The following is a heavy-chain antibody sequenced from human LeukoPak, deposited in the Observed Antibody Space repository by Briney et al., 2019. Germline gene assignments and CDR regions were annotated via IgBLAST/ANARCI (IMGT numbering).Heavy chain of an antibody. CDR2: MWDDGTNE. J-gene: IGHJ4*02. Sequence: LSLTCTVSGGSISSYYWSWIRQPPGKGLEWVAVMWDDGTNEYYVESVKGRFTISRDNSKNTLYLQMNSLRPEDTAVYYCAKDSTNYRVTGTYVDFDYWGRGTLVTVSS. CDR1: GGSISSYY. CDR3: AKDSTNYRVTGTYVDFDY. V-gene: IGHV3-30*18. D-gene: IGHD3-10*01.